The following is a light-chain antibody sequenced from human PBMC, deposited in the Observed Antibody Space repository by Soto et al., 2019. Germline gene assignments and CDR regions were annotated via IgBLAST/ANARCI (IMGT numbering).Light chain of an antibody. V-gene: IGLV1-51*01. Sequence: VVTQPPSVSAAPGQKVTISCSGSSSNIGGNSVSWYQQLPGTAPKLLIYDDNKRPSGIPDRFSGSKSGTSATLGITGFQTGDEADYYCGSWDSSLSAYVFGTGTKVTVL. CDR1: SSNIGGNS. J-gene: IGLJ1*01. CDR3: GSWDSSLSAYV. CDR2: DDN.